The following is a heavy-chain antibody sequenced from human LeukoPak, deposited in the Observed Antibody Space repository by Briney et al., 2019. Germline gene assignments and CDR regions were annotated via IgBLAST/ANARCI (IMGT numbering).Heavy chain of an antibody. CDR3: ARDPRIATRPSDY. Sequence: GGSLRLSCAASGFTFSFYAMHWVRQAPGKGLVWVSHISLDGRTTSYAGSVKGRFTISRDNTKNTLFLQMNSLRAEDTAVYYCARDPRIATRPSDYWGQGTLVTVSS. V-gene: IGHV3-74*01. J-gene: IGHJ4*02. CDR1: GFTFSFYA. CDR2: ISLDGRTT. D-gene: IGHD6-6*01.